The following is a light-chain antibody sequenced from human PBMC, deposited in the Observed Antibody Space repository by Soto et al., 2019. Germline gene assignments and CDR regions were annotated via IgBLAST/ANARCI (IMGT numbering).Light chain of an antibody. J-gene: IGKJ1*01. V-gene: IGKV3-15*01. CDR1: QSLRSS. CDR2: DAS. CDR3: QQYGSIPWT. Sequence: ETMMTQSPDTLSVSLGERATLSCRASQSLRSSLAWYQQKPGQAPRLLIYDASTRATGIPARFSGSGSGTDFTLTISGLQSEDFAVYYCQQYGSIPWTFGQGTKVDI.